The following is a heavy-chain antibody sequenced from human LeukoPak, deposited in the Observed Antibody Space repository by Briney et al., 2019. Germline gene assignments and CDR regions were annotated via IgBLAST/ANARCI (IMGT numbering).Heavy chain of an antibody. CDR3: ARARGSSSYS. Sequence: GGSLRLSCAASGFTFSSYSMNWVRQAPGKGLEWVSSISGSSSYIYYADSVKGRFTISRDNAKNSLYLQMNSLRAGDTAVYYCARARGSSSYSWGQGTLVTVSS. CDR1: GFTFSSYS. V-gene: IGHV3-21*01. CDR2: ISGSSSYI. D-gene: IGHD6-13*01. J-gene: IGHJ4*02.